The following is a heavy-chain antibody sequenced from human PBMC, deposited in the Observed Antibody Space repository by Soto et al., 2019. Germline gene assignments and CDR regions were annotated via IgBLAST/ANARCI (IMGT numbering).Heavy chain of an antibody. Sequence: PGGSLRLSCAVSGFTFSSFAMAWVRQAPGTGLEWVSSVSGSGHVTDYADSVRGRFIISRDNSKNTLYLQMNSLRAEDTAVYYCAKDLVSGKRWLQPPGYWGQGTLVTVSS. CDR2: VSGSGHVT. CDR3: AKDLVSGKRWLQPPGY. J-gene: IGHJ4*02. CDR1: GFTFSSFA. D-gene: IGHD5-12*01. V-gene: IGHV3-23*01.